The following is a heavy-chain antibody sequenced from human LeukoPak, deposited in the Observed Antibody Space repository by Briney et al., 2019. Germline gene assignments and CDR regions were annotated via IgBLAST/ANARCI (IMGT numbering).Heavy chain of an antibody. CDR2: IYYSGST. J-gene: IGHJ3*02. CDR1: GGSFSGYY. V-gene: IGHV4-34*01. CDR3: ARHLVRLKISAFDI. D-gene: IGHD3-3*02. Sequence: SETLSLTCAVYGGSFSGYYWSWIRQPPGKGLEWIGSIYYSGSTYYNPSLKSRVTRSVDTSKNQFSLKLSSVTAADTAVYYCARHLVRLKISAFDIWGQGTMVTVSS.